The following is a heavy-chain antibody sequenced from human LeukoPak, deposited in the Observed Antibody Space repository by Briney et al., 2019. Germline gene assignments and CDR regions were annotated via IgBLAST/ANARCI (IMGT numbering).Heavy chain of an antibody. D-gene: IGHD2-15*01. CDR1: GYTFTGYY. J-gene: IGHJ2*01. V-gene: IGHV1-2*02. Sequence: ASVKVSCKASGYTFTGYYMHWVRQAPGQGLEWMGWINPNSGGTNYAQKFQGRVAMTKDTSLSTAYMDLSRLTSDDTAVYYCARDWPGISLHFDLWGRGTLITASS. CDR2: INPNSGGT. CDR3: ARDWPGISLHFDL.